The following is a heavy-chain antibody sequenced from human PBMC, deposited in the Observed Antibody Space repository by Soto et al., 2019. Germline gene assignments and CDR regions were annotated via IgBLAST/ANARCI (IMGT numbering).Heavy chain of an antibody. CDR2: VYYTGSA. V-gene: IGHV4-61*08. CDR1: GGSVSGSDYY. Sequence: SETLSLTCTVSGGSVSGSDYYWSWIRQPPGKGLEWIGYVYYTGSANYNPSLKSRVTMSVDTSKNQFSLKLSSVTAADTAVYYCAGDKSEGFNHLFDYWGQGTLVTVSS. J-gene: IGHJ4*02. CDR3: AGDKSEGFNHLFDY.